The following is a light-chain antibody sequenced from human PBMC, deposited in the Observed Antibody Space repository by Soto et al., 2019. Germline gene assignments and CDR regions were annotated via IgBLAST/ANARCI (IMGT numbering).Light chain of an antibody. Sequence: DIQMTQAPSSLSASVGDRVIITCRASQGISNHLVWYQQKPGRVPKVLIYDASTLQSGVPSRFSGSGSGTDFTLTIRRLQPEDVATYYCPKYNSAPWTFGQGTKVEIK. CDR1: QGISNH. J-gene: IGKJ1*01. CDR2: DAS. V-gene: IGKV1-27*01. CDR3: PKYNSAPWT.